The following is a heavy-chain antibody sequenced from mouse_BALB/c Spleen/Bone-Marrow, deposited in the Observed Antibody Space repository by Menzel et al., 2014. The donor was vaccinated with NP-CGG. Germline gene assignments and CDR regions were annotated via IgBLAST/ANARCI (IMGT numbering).Heavy chain of an antibody. CDR2: ISTGGSQT. Sequence: EVQLQQSGGDLVKPGGSLKLSCAASGFTFSSYGMSWVRQTPDKRLEWVATISTGGSQTYYTDSVKGRFTISRDNAKNTLYLQMSSLKSEDSAIYYCARRGYDNSYWYFGVWGAGTTVTVSS. CDR3: ARRGYDNSYWYFGV. D-gene: IGHD2-3*01. CDR1: GFTFSSYG. V-gene: IGHV5-6*01. J-gene: IGHJ1*01.